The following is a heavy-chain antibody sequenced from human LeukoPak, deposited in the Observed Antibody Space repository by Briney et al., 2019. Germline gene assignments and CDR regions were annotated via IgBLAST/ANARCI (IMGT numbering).Heavy chain of an antibody. D-gene: IGHD6-19*01. Sequence: SETLSFTCTVSGASISGWYWSWIRQPPGKGLEWIGYVYGSGYTNYNPSLKSRVTMSIDTSKNHFSLKLTSVTAADTATYYCARETSLAGFASGLGFNYWGQGILVTVSS. CDR1: GASISGWY. V-gene: IGHV4-59*01. J-gene: IGHJ4*02. CDR3: ARETSLAGFASGLGFNY. CDR2: VYGSGYT.